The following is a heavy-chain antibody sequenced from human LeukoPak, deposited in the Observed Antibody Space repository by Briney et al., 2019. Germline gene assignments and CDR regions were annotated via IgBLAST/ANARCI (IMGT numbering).Heavy chain of an antibody. CDR3: ARAPSEIGGYYPEYFRH. D-gene: IGHD3-22*01. CDR1: GFTFSSYW. J-gene: IGHJ1*01. V-gene: IGHV3-74*01. Sequence: GGSLRLSCAASGFTFSSYWMHWVRQAPGKGLVWVSRIKSDGSTNYSESVKGGFTISRDNTKNTVSLQRNRLRAEDTGVYYCARAPSEIGGYYPEYFRHWGQGTLVTVSS. CDR2: IKSDGST.